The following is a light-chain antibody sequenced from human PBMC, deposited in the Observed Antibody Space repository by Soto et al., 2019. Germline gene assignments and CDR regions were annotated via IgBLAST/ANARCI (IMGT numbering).Light chain of an antibody. V-gene: IGKV3-11*01. Sequence: EVYLTLSPVTLSLSPGERATLSCRASQSFRGLLAWYQQKPGQAPRLLIYDAYNRATGIPPRFSGSGSGTDFTLTISSLEPEDSAVYYCQQRHMWSITFGQGTRLEIK. J-gene: IGKJ5*01. CDR1: QSFRGL. CDR2: DAY. CDR3: QQRHMWSIT.